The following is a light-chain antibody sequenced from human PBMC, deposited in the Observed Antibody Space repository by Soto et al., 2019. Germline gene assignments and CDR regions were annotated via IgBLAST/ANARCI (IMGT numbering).Light chain of an antibody. CDR3: QQYNNWPPLT. V-gene: IGKV3-15*01. CDR1: QSVSSN. CDR2: GAS. Sequence: EIVMTQSPATLSVSPGGRATLSCRASQSVSSNLAWYQQKPGQAPRLLIYGASTRVAGFPARFSGSGPGTEFTLTISSLQSEDFAVYYCQQYNNWPPLTFGGGTKVEIK. J-gene: IGKJ4*01.